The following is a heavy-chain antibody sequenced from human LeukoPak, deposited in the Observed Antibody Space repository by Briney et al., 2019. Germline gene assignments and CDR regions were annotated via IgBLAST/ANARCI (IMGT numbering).Heavy chain of an antibody. D-gene: IGHD3-22*01. Sequence: ASVKVSCKASGYTFTGYYMHWVRQAPGQGLEWMGIINPSGGSTSYAQKFQGRVTMTRDMSTSTVYMELSSLRSEDTAVYYCARITYYYDSSGYTHDAFDIWGQGTMVTVSS. CDR1: GYTFTGYY. J-gene: IGHJ3*02. V-gene: IGHV1-46*01. CDR2: INPSGGST. CDR3: ARITYYYDSSGYTHDAFDI.